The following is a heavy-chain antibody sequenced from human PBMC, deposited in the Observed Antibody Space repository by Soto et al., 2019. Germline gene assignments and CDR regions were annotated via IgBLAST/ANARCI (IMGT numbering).Heavy chain of an antibody. J-gene: IGHJ4*02. CDR1: GFTFTAYY. V-gene: IGHV3-7*03. D-gene: IGHD3-10*01. Sequence: GGSLRLSCAASGFTFTAYYMTWVRQVPGKGLEWVASINKDGSKQYYVDSVKGRFTISRDNAMNSLYLQMNSLRAGDTALYYCSRENWFQDYWGQGTLVTVS. CDR2: INKDGSKQ. CDR3: SRENWFQDY.